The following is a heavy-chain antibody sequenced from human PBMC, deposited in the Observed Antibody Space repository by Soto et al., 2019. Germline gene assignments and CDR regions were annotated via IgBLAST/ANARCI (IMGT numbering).Heavy chain of an antibody. J-gene: IGHJ6*02. V-gene: IGHV3-53*01. D-gene: IGHD6-6*01. CDR2: IYSGGST. Sequence: GGSLRLSCAASGFAVSSNYMSWVRQAPGKGLEWVSVIYSGGSTYYADSVKGRFTISRDNSKNTLYLQMNSLRAEDTAVYYCARDRDSSSAVPFGYYGMDVWGQGTTVTVSS. CDR3: ARDRDSSSAVPFGYYGMDV. CDR1: GFAVSSNY.